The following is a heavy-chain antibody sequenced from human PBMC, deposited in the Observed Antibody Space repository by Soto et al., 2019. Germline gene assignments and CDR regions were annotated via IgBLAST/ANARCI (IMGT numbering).Heavy chain of an antibody. CDR3: AKDPSIAAAGTYGMDV. D-gene: IGHD6-13*01. J-gene: IGHJ6*02. CDR1: GFTFSIYG. Sequence: PGGSLRLSCAASGFTFSIYGMHWFRQAPGKGLEWVAVISYDGSNKYYADSVKGRFTISRDNSKNTLYLQMNSLRAEDTAVYYCAKDPSIAAAGTYGMDVWGQGTTVTVSS. CDR2: ISYDGSNK. V-gene: IGHV3-30*18.